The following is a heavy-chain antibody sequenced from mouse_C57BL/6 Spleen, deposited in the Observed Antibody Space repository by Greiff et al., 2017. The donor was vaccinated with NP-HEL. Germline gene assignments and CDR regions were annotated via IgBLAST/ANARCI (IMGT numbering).Heavy chain of an antibody. Sequence: VQLQQPGAELVKPGASVKMSCKASGYTFTSYWITWVKQRPGQGLEWIGDIYPGSGSTNYTEKFKSKATLTVDTSSSTAYMQLSSLTSEDSAVKYDELKGKYCGSYVNYYYAMDYWGQGTSVTVSS. J-gene: IGHJ4*01. CDR2: IYPGSGST. CDR1: GYTFTSYW. V-gene: IGHV1-55*01. D-gene: IGHD1-1*02. CDR3: ELKGKYCGSYVNYYYAMDY.